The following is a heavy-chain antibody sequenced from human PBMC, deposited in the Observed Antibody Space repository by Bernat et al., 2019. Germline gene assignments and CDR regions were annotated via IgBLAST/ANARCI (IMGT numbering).Heavy chain of an antibody. CDR1: GGTFSSYA. CDR3: ARGRLDSSSGRSYYYGMDV. D-gene: IGHD6-13*01. V-gene: IGHV1-69*01. J-gene: IGHJ6*02. CDR2: SIPILGTA. Sequence: QVQLVQSGSEVKKPGSSVKVSCKASGGTFSSYAISWVRQAPGQGLEWMGGSIPILGTANYAQKFQGRGTITADEATSTANMELSSLVSEDTAVYYCARGRLDSSSGRSYYYGMDVWGQGTKVTDSS.